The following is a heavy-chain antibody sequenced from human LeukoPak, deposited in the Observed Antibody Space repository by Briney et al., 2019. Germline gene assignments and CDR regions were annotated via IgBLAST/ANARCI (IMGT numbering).Heavy chain of an antibody. Sequence: PGGSLRLSCAASGFTFSSYEMNWVRQAPGKGLEWVSYISSSGSTIYYADSVKGRFTISRDNAKNSLYLQMNSLRAEDTAVYYCARAGYYDSSGYFDYWGQGTLVTVSS. V-gene: IGHV3-48*03. CDR1: GFTFSSYE. CDR2: ISSSGSTI. D-gene: IGHD3-22*01. J-gene: IGHJ4*02. CDR3: ARAGYYDSSGYFDY.